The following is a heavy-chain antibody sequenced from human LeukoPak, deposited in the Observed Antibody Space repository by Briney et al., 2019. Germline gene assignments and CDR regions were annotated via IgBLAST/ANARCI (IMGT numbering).Heavy chain of an antibody. J-gene: IGHJ5*02. CDR3: ARCSSTSCYGGFDP. CDR1: GYTFTSYD. D-gene: IGHD2-2*01. V-gene: IGHV1-69*04. Sequence: GASVKVSCKASGYTFTSYDINWVRQATGQGLEWMGRIIPILGIANYAQKFQGRVTITADKSTSTAYMELSSLRSEDTAVYYCARCSSTSCYGGFDPWGQGTLVTVSS. CDR2: IIPILGIA.